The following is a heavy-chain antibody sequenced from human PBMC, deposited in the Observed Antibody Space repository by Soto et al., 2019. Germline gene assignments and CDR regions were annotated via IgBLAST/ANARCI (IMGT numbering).Heavy chain of an antibody. V-gene: IGHV5-10-1*01. J-gene: IGHJ6*02. CDR2: IDPSDSYT. CDR1: GYSFTSYW. Sequence: LKISCEGSGYSFTSYWISWVRQMPGKGLEWMGRIDPSDSYTNYSPSFQGHVTISADKSISTAYLQWSSLKASDTAMYYCARHGRGDIVVVPAAIEEYYYYGMDVWGQGTTVTVSS. D-gene: IGHD2-2*01. CDR3: ARHGRGDIVVVPAAIEEYYYYGMDV.